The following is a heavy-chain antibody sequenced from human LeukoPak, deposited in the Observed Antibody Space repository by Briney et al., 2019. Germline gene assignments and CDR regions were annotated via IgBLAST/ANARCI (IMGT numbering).Heavy chain of an antibody. CDR1: GGSISSYY. J-gene: IGHJ4*02. Sequence: SETLSLTCTVSGGSISSYYWSWIRQPPGKGLEWIGYIYYSGYTNYNPSLKSRVTISVDTSKNQFSLKLSSVTAADTAVYYCARSGSYYDILTGYSQGFYFDYWGQGTLVTVSS. CDR3: ARSGSYYDILTGYSQGFYFDY. V-gene: IGHV4-59*01. D-gene: IGHD3-9*01. CDR2: IYYSGYT.